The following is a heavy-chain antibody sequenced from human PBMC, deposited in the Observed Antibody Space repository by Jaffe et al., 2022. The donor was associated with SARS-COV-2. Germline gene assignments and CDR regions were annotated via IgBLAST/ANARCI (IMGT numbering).Heavy chain of an antibody. J-gene: IGHJ4*02. D-gene: IGHD3-10*01. CDR1: GFTFSSYT. CDR3: ARDSSRGDYYTSGGHDY. V-gene: IGHV3-30*04. Sequence: QVQLVESGGGVVQPGTSLRLSCAASGFTFSSYTMHWVRQVPGKGLEWLAVISYDGINKYYADAVKGRFTISRDNSKNTLDLQVNSLSVEDTAVYYCARDSSRGDYYTSGGHDYWGQGTPVTVSS. CDR2: ISYDGINK.